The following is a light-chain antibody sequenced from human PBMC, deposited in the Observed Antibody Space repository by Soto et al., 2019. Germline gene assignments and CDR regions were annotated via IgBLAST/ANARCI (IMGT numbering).Light chain of an antibody. J-gene: IGLJ1*01. Sequence: QSVLTQPASVSGSPGQSITISCTGTSSDVGGYNYVSWYQHHPGKAPKLMIFDVNNRPSGVSNRFSGSKSGNTASLTISGLQPEDEAYYYCSSYTTSNTRQIVFGTGTKVTVL. CDR1: SSDVGGYNY. CDR2: DVN. V-gene: IGLV2-14*03. CDR3: SSYTTSNTRQIV.